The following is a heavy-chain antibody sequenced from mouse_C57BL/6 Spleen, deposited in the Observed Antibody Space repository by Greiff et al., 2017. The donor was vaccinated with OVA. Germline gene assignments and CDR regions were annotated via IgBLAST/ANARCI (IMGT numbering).Heavy chain of an antibody. CDR1: GYAFSSSW. J-gene: IGHJ1*03. Sequence: QVQLQQSGPELVKPGASVKISCKASGYAFSSSWMNWVKQRPGKGLEWIGRIYPGDGDTNYNGKFKGKATLTADKSSSTAYMQLSSLTSEDSAVYFCARDRDYYGSSLLVWGTGTTVTVSS. CDR2: IYPGDGDT. D-gene: IGHD1-1*01. V-gene: IGHV1-82*01. CDR3: ARDRDYYGSSLLV.